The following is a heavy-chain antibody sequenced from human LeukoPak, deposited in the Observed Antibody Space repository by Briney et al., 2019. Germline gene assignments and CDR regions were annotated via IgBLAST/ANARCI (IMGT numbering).Heavy chain of an antibody. CDR3: AKVRWGREIALDS. D-gene: IGHD3-16*01. V-gene: IGHV3-30*18. J-gene: IGHJ4*02. CDR2: ISHDGSNK. CDR1: GFTFSSYG. Sequence: GGSLRLSCAASGFTFSSYGMHWVRQAPGKGLEWLAVISHDGSNKYYADSVKGRITISRDNSMNTLYLQMNSLRAEDTAVYYWAKVRWGREIALDSWGKGTLVTGSS.